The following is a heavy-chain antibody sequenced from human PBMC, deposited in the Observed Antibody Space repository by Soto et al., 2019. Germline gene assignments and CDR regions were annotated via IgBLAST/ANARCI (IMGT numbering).Heavy chain of an antibody. CDR1: GFTFSSYA. J-gene: IGHJ4*02. CDR2: ISGSGGST. V-gene: IGHV3-23*01. Sequence: GGSLRLSCAASGFTFSSYAMSWVRQAPGKGLEWVSAISGSGGSTYYADSVKGRFTISRDNSKNTLYLQMNSLRAEDTAVYYCAKDTAKNVVVAATPLDYWGQGTLVTVSS. CDR3: AKDTAKNVVVAATPLDY. D-gene: IGHD2-15*01.